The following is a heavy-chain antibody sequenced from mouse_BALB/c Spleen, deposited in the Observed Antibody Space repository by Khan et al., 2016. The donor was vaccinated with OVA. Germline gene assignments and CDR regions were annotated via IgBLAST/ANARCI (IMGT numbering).Heavy chain of an antibody. Sequence: QVQLQQSGPGLVQPSQSLSITCTVSGFSLTNYGVHWVRQSPGKGLEWLGVIWSGGITDYNATFISRLTISKDISKSQVFFKMNSLQANDTAIYYCAKNRNGYFDYWGQGTTLTVSS. J-gene: IGHJ2*01. D-gene: IGHD1-1*02. V-gene: IGHV2-2*02. CDR1: GFSLTNYG. CDR3: AKNRNGYFDY. CDR2: IWSGGIT.